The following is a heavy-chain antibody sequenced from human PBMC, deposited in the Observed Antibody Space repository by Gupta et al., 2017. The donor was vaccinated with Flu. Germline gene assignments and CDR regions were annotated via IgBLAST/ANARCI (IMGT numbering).Heavy chain of an antibody. Sequence: QVQLVESGGGVVQPGGSLRLSCAASGFTLSSYRMHWVRQAPGKGLEWVAVIWYDGSNKYYADSVKGRFTISRDNSKNTLYLQMNSLRAEDTAVYYCARDPYCSGGSCYRPYYYYGMDVWGQGTTVTVSS. CDR1: GFTLSSYR. D-gene: IGHD2-15*01. J-gene: IGHJ6*02. CDR3: ARDPYCSGGSCYRPYYYYGMDV. CDR2: IWYDGSNK. V-gene: IGHV3-33*01.